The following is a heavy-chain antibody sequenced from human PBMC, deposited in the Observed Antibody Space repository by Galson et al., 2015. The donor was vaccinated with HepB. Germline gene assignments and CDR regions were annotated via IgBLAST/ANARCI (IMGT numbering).Heavy chain of an antibody. CDR3: AGSYYDSSAYYGFAH. V-gene: IGHV4-59*01. D-gene: IGHD3-22*01. CDR2: IYYLGSA. J-gene: IGHJ4*02. CDR1: GGSISSYY. Sequence: ETLSLTCTVSGGSISSYYWSWIRQSPGKGLEWIGCIYYLGSAKYNPSLKSRVTISVDTSKNQFSLNLSSVTAADTAVYYCAGSYYDSSAYYGFAHWGQGTLVTVSS.